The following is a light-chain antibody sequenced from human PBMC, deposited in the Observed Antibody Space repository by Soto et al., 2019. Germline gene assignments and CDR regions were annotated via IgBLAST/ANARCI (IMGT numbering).Light chain of an antibody. Sequence: AIRMTQSPSSLSASTGDRVTITCRASQGISSYLAWYQQKPGKAPKLLIYAASNLQSGVPSRFSGRGSGTDFTLTVDSLQTEDFATYYCQQGYSNPWTFGQGTKVDIK. CDR2: AAS. J-gene: IGKJ1*01. CDR3: QQGYSNPWT. V-gene: IGKV1-8*01. CDR1: QGISSY.